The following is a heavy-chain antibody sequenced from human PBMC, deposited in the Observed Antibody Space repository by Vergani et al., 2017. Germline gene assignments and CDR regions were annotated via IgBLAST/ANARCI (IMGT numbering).Heavy chain of an antibody. V-gene: IGHV4-39*01. Sequence: QVQLQESGPGLVKPSETLSLTCSVSGGSMSGYYWGWIRQPPGKGLEWIGNIYYSGSTYYNPSLKSRVTISVDTSKNQFSLKLSSVTAADRAVYYCASGAYYFDYWGQGTLVTVSS. J-gene: IGHJ4*02. CDR3: ASGAYYFDY. CDR1: GGSMSGYY. CDR2: IYYSGST.